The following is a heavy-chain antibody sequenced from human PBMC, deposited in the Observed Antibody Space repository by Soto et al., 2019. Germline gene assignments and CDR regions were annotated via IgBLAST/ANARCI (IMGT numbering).Heavy chain of an antibody. CDR1: GGSISSSSYY. V-gene: IGHV4-39*07. D-gene: IGHD2-21*02. CDR2: IYYSGST. CDR3: ARVLETCGGDCYSTPFDY. Sequence: SETLSLTCSVSGGSISSSSYYWGWVRRPPGKGLEWIGSIYYSGSTNYNPSLKSRVTISVDTSKNQFSLKLSSVTAADTAVYYCARVLETCGGDCYSTPFDYWGQGTLVTVSS. J-gene: IGHJ4*02.